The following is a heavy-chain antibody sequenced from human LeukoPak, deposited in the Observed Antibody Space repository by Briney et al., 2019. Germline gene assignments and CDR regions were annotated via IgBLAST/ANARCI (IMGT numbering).Heavy chain of an antibody. CDR3: AREIWIGSVAGTVGAFDI. V-gene: IGHV3-21*01. D-gene: IGHD6-19*01. CDR2: ISGSSSYI. CDR1: GFTFSSYS. Sequence: GGSLRLSCAASGFTFSSYSMNWVRQAPGKGLEWVSSISGSSSYIYYADSVKGRFTISRDNAKNSLYLQMNSLRPEDTAVYYCAREIWIGSVAGTVGAFDIWGQGTMVTVSS. J-gene: IGHJ3*02.